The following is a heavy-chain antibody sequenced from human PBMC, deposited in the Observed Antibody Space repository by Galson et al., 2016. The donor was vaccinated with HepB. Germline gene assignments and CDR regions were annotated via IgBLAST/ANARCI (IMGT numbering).Heavy chain of an antibody. CDR1: GGSISSGGSY. Sequence: TLSLTCTVSGGSISSGGSYWSWIRQHPGKGLEWIGYIYFTGSTYYNPSLKSRVSISVDTSNNQFSLKLKSVTAADTAVYYCSRGPLIRTYSYYGMDVWGQGTTVTVSS. D-gene: IGHD2-8*01. J-gene: IGHJ6*02. V-gene: IGHV4-31*03. CDR2: IYFTGST. CDR3: SRGPLIRTYSYYGMDV.